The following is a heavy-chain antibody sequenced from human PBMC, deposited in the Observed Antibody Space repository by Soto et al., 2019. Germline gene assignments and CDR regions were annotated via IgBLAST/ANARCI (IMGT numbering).Heavy chain of an antibody. Sequence: QITLNESGPTPVKPRQTLTLTCTFSGFSLTTSGVGVGWIRQSPGKAPEWLALIYWDHDKRYSPSLKSRLTITKDTSKNQVVLTMADLDPADTATYYCAHRVLRTVFGLVTTTAIYFDFWGQGTPVAVSS. J-gene: IGHJ4*02. D-gene: IGHD3-3*01. CDR2: IYWDHDK. CDR1: GFSLTTSGVG. V-gene: IGHV2-5*02. CDR3: AHRVLRTVFGLVTTTAIYFDF.